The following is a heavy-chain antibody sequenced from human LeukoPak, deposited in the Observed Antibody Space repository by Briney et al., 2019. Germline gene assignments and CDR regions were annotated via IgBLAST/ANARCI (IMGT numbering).Heavy chain of an antibody. CDR1: GFTFSSYV. V-gene: IGHV3-23*01. J-gene: IGHJ4*02. CDR3: AKAEQRYSYGLDY. D-gene: IGHD5-18*01. CDR2: ISGSGGST. Sequence: GGSLRLSCAASGFTFSSYVMSWVRQAPGKGLEWVSAISGSGGSTYYADSVKGRFPISRDNSKNTLYLQMNSLRAEDTAVYYCAKAEQRYSYGLDYWGQGTLVSVFS.